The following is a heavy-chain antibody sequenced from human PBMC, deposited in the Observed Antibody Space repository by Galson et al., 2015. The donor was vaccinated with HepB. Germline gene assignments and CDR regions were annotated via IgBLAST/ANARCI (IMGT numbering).Heavy chain of an antibody. Sequence: SVKVSCKASGYTFSSYYIHWVRQAPGQGLEWMGIVNPSGGSTDYAQKFQGRVTMTTDTSTSTVYMELSSLRSEDTAVYYCARAPRLGSTSFDYWGQGTLVIVSS. CDR1: GYTFSSYY. J-gene: IGHJ4*02. CDR3: ARAPRLGSTSFDY. CDR2: VNPSGGST. D-gene: IGHD2/OR15-2a*01. V-gene: IGHV1-46*03.